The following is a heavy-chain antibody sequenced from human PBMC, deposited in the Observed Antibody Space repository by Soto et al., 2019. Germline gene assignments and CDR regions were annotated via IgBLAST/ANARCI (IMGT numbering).Heavy chain of an antibody. CDR2: IAGSGTII. Sequence: QVQLVESGGGLVKPGGSLRLSCAASGFTFSDYYMTWIRQAPGKGLEWVSYIAGSGTIIYYADSVKARFTISRDNAQNSPFLQMNSLRAEDTAIYYCVTARGPQGWFDPWGQGTLVTVSS. CDR1: GFTFSDYY. V-gene: IGHV3-11*01. J-gene: IGHJ5*02. D-gene: IGHD3-10*01. CDR3: VTARGPQGWFDP.